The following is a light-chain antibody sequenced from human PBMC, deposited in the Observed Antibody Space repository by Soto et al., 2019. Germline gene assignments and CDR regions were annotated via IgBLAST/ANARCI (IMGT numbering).Light chain of an antibody. J-gene: IGLJ2*01. V-gene: IGLV1-51*02. CDR1: SSNSGSDF. Sequence: QYVLTQPPSVSAAPGQKVTISCSGSSSNSGSDFVSWYQQLPGTAPKLLIYEDNKRPSGIPDRFSGSKSGTSATLGITGLQTGDEADYYCGACDTSLSGGVFGGGTKVTVL. CDR3: GACDTSLSGGV. CDR2: EDN.